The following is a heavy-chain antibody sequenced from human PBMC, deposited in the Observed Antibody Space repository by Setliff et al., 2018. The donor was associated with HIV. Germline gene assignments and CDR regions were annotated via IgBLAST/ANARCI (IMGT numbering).Heavy chain of an antibody. V-gene: IGHV4-59*12. CDR1: GGSISSYY. CDR3: ARVSYTSGWYIDY. D-gene: IGHD6-19*01. CDR2: IYYSGTT. Sequence: SETLSLTCTVSGGSISSYYWSWIRQPAGKGLEWIGYIYYSGTTKYNPSLKSRVTMSVDTSKNQFSLNRKSVTAADTAVYYCARVSYTSGWYIDYWGQGTLVTVSS. J-gene: IGHJ4*02.